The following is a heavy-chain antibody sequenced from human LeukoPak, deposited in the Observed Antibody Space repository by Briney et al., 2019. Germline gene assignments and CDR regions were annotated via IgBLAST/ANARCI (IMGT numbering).Heavy chain of an antibody. Sequence: SETLSLTCTVSGGSISRSTYYWGWIRQPPGKGLEWIGSIYYSGSTYYNPSLKSRVTISVDTSKNQFSLKLSSVTAADTAVYYCARRSYSNYASYFDYWGQGTLVTVSS. D-gene: IGHD4-11*01. V-gene: IGHV4-39*07. CDR1: GGSISRSTYY. CDR2: IYYSGST. CDR3: ARRSYSNYASYFDY. J-gene: IGHJ4*02.